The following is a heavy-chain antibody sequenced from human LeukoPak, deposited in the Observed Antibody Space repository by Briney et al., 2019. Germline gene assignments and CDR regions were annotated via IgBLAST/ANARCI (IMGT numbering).Heavy chain of an antibody. V-gene: IGHV3-30-3*01. J-gene: IGHJ4*02. CDR3: VKDRTGTYTLDY. D-gene: IGHD3-10*01. CDR2: ISDDGSRQ. CDR1: GXTFSNYA. Sequence: GGSLRLSCAASGXTFSNYAMHWVRQAPGKGLEWVAFISDDGSRQHYADSVKGRFTISRDNSKNTLNLQMNSLRAEATAVYYCVKDRTGTYTLDYWGQGTLVTVSS.